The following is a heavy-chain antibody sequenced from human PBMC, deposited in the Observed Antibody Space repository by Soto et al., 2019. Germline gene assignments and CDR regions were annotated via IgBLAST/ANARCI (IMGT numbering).Heavy chain of an antibody. V-gene: IGHV4-59*01. D-gene: IGHD6-13*01. CDR3: ARDLEGSGWYARNWYFDL. J-gene: IGHJ2*01. CDR2: IYYSGSA. Sequence: SETLSLTCTVSGGSISTYYWNWIRQPPGKGLESIGYIYYSGSANYSPSLKSRVTISVDTSKNEFSLKLSSVTAADTAVYYCARDLEGSGWYARNWYFDLWGRGTLVTVSS. CDR1: GGSISTYY.